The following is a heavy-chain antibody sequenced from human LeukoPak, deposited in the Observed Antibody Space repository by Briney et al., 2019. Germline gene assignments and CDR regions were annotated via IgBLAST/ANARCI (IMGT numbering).Heavy chain of an antibody. CDR2: IYSGGSR. J-gene: IGHJ4*02. D-gene: IGHD3-16*01. CDR1: GFTVSSNY. V-gene: IGHV3-53*01. CDR3: AQGARGSYDSDN. Sequence: GSLRLSCAASGFTVSSNYMSWVRRAPGKGLEWVSVIYSGGSRYYADSVKGRFTISRDVSQNTVYLQMNSLRAEDTAVYYCAQGARGSYDSDNWGQGTLVTVSS.